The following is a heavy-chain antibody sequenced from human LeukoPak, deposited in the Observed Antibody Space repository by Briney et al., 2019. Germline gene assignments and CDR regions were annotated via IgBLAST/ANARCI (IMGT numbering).Heavy chain of an antibody. V-gene: IGHV1-69*01. CDR2: IIPIFGTA. J-gene: IGHJ4*01. CDR3: ARASIAAGAPWDY. CDR1: GGSLSRCA. D-gene: IGHD6-13*01. Sequence: CVWVSCKASGGSLSRCAIRCVREAAVHALEWMGGIIPIFGTANYAQKSQGRATITADESTSTAYMELSSLRSEDTAVSSCARASIAAGAPWDYWGHGTPVTVSS.